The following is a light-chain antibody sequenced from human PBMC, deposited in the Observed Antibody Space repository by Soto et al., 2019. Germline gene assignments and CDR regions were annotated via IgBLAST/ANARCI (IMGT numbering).Light chain of an antibody. J-gene: IGLJ3*02. V-gene: IGLV2-14*01. CDR2: EVS. Sequence: QSVLTQPASVSGSPGQSITISCTGTSSDVGGYNYVSWYQQHPGKAPKLMIYEVSNRPSGVSNRFSGSKSGNTASLTISGLQPEDEADYYCSSYTSSSTLWVFGGGTQLTVL. CDR1: SSDVGGYNY. CDR3: SSYTSSSTLWV.